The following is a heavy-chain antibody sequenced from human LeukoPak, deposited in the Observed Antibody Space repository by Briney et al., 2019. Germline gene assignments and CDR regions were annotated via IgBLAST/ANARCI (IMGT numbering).Heavy chain of an antibody. J-gene: IGHJ6*04. Sequence: GASLRLSCAASGFTFSSYEMNWVRQAPGKGLEWVSYISSRGSTIYYADSVKGRFTISRDNAKNSLYLQMNSLRAEDTAVYYCAELGMTMIGGVWGKGTTVTISS. D-gene: IGHD3-10*02. CDR1: GFTFSSYE. CDR3: AELGMTMIGGV. V-gene: IGHV3-48*03. CDR2: ISSRGSTI.